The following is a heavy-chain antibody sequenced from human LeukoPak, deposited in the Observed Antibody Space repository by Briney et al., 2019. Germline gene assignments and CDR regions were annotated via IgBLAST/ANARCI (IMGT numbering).Heavy chain of an antibody. CDR1: GGSFSGYY. V-gene: IGHV4-34*01. Sequence: PSETLSLTCAVYGGSFSGYYWSWIRQPPGKGLEWIGEINHSGSTNYNPSLKSRVTISVDTSKNQFSLKLSSVTAADTAVYYCARDLFGVIAAAGTAFDYWGQGTLVTVSS. D-gene: IGHD6-13*01. J-gene: IGHJ4*02. CDR3: ARDLFGVIAAAGTAFDY. CDR2: INHSGST.